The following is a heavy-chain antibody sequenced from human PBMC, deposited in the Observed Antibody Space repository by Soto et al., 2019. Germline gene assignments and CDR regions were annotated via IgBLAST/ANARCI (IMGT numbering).Heavy chain of an antibody. CDR1: GDSVSSGSYY. J-gene: IGHJ6*02. CDR2: IYDSGST. D-gene: IGHD3-10*01. V-gene: IGHV4-61*01. Sequence: QVQLQESGPGLVKPSETLSLTCTVSGDSVSSGSYYWSWIRQPPGKGLEWIGYIYDSGSTNYNPSLKSRVTISVDTSKNQFSLKLSSVTAADTAVYYCARAYYYGSGRGRSMDVWGQGTTVTVSS. CDR3: ARAYYYGSGRGRSMDV.